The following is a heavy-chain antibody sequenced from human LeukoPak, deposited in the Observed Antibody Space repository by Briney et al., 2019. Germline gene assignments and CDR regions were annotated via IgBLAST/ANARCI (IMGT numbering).Heavy chain of an antibody. D-gene: IGHD2-2*01. CDR1: GFTFRDFA. CDR3: ARLLECTSTSCYEGWFDP. CDR2: ISYDGINE. Sequence: GGSLRLSCAASGFTFRDFAMYWVRQAPGKGLDWVAVISYDGINEYYADSVKGRFTISRDNSKNTLYLQMNSLRAEDTAVYYCARLLECTSTSCYEGWFDPRGQGTLVTVSS. J-gene: IGHJ5*02. V-gene: IGHV3-30-3*01.